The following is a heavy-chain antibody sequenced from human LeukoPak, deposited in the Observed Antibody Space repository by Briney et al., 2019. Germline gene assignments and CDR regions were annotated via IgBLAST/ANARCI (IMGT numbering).Heavy chain of an antibody. Sequence: GGSLRLSCAASGFTFSSYGMHWVRQAPGKGLEGVAVISYDGSNKYYADSVKGRFTISRDNSKNTLYLQMNRLRAEDTAVYYCAKELYYYDSSGYLTDYWGQGTLVTVSS. D-gene: IGHD3-22*01. CDR1: GFTFSSYG. V-gene: IGHV3-30*18. J-gene: IGHJ4*02. CDR2: ISYDGSNK. CDR3: AKELYYYDSSGYLTDY.